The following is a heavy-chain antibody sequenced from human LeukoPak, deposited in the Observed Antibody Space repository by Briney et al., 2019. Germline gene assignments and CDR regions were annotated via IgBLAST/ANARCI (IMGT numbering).Heavy chain of an antibody. J-gene: IGHJ5*02. Sequence: SETLSRNCTVSGGSISSSGYYWGWIRQPPGKGLEWIASIYYSGSTYYNPSLKSRVTISLDTSKNQLSLKLSSLTAADTAVYYCARHEYSGSYYGLSWFDPWGRGTLVTVSS. CDR1: GGSISSSGYY. CDR3: ARHEYSGSYYGLSWFDP. CDR2: IYYSGST. V-gene: IGHV4-39*01. D-gene: IGHD1-26*01.